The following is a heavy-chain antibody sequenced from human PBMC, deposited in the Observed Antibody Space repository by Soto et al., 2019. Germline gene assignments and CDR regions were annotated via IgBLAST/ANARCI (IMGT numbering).Heavy chain of an antibody. D-gene: IGHD3-3*01. CDR3: ARVGRLSITIFGVVIIARDAFDI. J-gene: IGHJ3*02. CDR2: INSDGSST. V-gene: IGHV3-74*01. Sequence: GGSLRLSCAASGFTFSSYWMHWVRQAPGKGLVWVSRINSDGSSTSYADSVKGRFTISRDNAKNTLYLQMNSLRAEDTAVYYCARVGRLSITIFGVVIIARDAFDIWGQGTMVTVSS. CDR1: GFTFSSYW.